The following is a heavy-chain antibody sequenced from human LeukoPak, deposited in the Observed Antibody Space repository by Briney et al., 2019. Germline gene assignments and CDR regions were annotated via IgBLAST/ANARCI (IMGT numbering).Heavy chain of an antibody. D-gene: IGHD5-24*01. J-gene: IGHJ4*02. CDR1: GFTFSHYG. Sequence: GRSLRLSCEASGFTFSHYGMHWVRQAPGKGLEWVAVTGYDGSNKNYADSVKGRFTISRDNSKNTLYLQMNSPRAEDTAVYYCARDKDGYNMEYYFDYWGQGTLVTVSS. CDR3: ARDKDGYNMEYYFDY. V-gene: IGHV3-33*01. CDR2: TGYDGSNK.